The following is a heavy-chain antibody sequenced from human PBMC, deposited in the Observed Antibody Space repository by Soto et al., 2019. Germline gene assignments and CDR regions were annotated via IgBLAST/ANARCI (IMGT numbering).Heavy chain of an antibody. CDR1: GYRFTRYC. CDR3: ATRAYSSYDAFDI. V-gene: IGHV5-10-1*01. D-gene: IGHD6-19*01. Sequence: GESLTLSCTVSGYRFTRYCISWVRQMPGKGLEWMGRIDPSDSYTNYSPSFQGHVTISADKSISTAYLQWSSLKASDTAMYYCATRAYSSYDAFDIWGQGTMVTVS. J-gene: IGHJ3*02. CDR2: IDPSDSYT.